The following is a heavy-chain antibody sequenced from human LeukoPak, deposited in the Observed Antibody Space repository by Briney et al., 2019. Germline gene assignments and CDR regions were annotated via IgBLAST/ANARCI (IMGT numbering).Heavy chain of an antibody. J-gene: IGHJ1*01. V-gene: IGHV3-23*01. Sequence: GGSLRLSCAASGFTVSSNYMSWVRQAPGKGLEWVSAISGSGGSTYYADSVKGRFTISRDNSKNTLYLQMNSLRAEDTAVYYCAKTIPGFLEWLAIWYFQHWGQGTLVTVSS. D-gene: IGHD3-3*01. CDR3: AKTIPGFLEWLAIWYFQH. CDR1: GFTVSSNY. CDR2: ISGSGGST.